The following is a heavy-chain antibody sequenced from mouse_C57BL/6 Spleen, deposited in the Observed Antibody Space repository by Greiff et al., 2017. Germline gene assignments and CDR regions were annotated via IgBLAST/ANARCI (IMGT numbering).Heavy chain of an antibody. V-gene: IGHV1-42*01. CDR1: GYSFTGYY. CDR2: INPSTGGT. Sequence: VQLQQSGPELVKPGASVKISCKASGYSFTGYYMNWVKQSPEKSLEWIGEINPSTGGTTYNQKFKAKATLTVDKSSSTAYMQLKSLTSEDSAVYYCARSTVVPPYYFDDWGQGTTLTVSS. CDR3: ARSTVVPPYYFDD. J-gene: IGHJ2*01. D-gene: IGHD1-1*01.